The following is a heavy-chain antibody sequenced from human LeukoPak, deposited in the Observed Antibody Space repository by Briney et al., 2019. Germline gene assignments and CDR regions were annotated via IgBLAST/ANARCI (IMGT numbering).Heavy chain of an antibody. Sequence: SETLSLTCTVSGGSISSYYWTWIRQSPGKGLEWIGYIYNSGSTDYNPSLKSRVSLSVDTSKNLFSLELTSMTAADTAVYYCARQRGPFGPLDYWGQGTLVTVSS. V-gene: IGHV4-59*08. D-gene: IGHD3/OR15-3a*01. J-gene: IGHJ4*02. CDR2: IYNSGST. CDR3: ARQRGPFGPLDY. CDR1: GGSISSYY.